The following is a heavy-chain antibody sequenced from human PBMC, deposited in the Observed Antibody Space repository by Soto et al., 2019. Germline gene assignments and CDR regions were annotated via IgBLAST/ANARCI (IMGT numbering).Heavy chain of an antibody. D-gene: IGHD6-6*01. Sequence: QVLLQESGPGLVKPSETLSLTCTVSGGSISSYYWSWIRQPPGKGLEWIGYIYYSGSTNYNPSLKSRVTISVDTSKNQFSLKLSSVTAADTAVYYCARDRVEYSSSSGSYYYYGMDVWGQGTTVTVSS. V-gene: IGHV4-59*01. CDR2: IYYSGST. CDR3: ARDRVEYSSSSGSYYYYGMDV. J-gene: IGHJ6*02. CDR1: GGSISSYY.